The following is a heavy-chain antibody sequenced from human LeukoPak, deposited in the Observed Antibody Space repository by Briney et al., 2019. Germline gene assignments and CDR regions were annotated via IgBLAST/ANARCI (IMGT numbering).Heavy chain of an antibody. Sequence: GSSVTVSCKLSGGTFSSFGINWVRQAPGQGLEWMGKISPVFGTTDYAQKFQGRLTVSADTSTNTAYMELSSLRSEDTAMYFCARDGPSYSGNYHPIDYWGQGTLVTVSS. CDR1: GGTFSSFG. D-gene: IGHD1-26*01. V-gene: IGHV1-69*06. J-gene: IGHJ4*02. CDR2: ISPVFGTT. CDR3: ARDGPSYSGNYHPIDY.